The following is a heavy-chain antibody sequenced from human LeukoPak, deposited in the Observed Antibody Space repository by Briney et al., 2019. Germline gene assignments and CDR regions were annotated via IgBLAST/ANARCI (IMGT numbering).Heavy chain of an antibody. CDR3: ARGVSMGRGGITSRPPHYFDY. Sequence: ASVKVSCKASGYTFTTYYMHWVRQAPGQGLEWMGKINPSGGLTWYSQKFEDRVTMTRDTSTSTVYMELGSLRSDDTAVYYCARGVSMGRGGITSRPPHYFDYWGQGTLVTVSS. V-gene: IGHV1-46*01. CDR2: INPSGGLT. D-gene: IGHD3-10*01. CDR1: GYTFTTYY. J-gene: IGHJ4*02.